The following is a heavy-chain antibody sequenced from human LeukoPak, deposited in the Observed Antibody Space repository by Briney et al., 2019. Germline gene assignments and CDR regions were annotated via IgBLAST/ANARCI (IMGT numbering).Heavy chain of an antibody. CDR2: INAGNGNT. D-gene: IGHD3-22*01. J-gene: IGHJ4*02. V-gene: IGHV1-3*01. CDR3: ARSYRGYDSRHPFDY. CDR1: GYTFTSYG. Sequence: ASVKVSCKASGYTFTSYGISWVRQAPGQRLEWMGWINAGNGNTKYSQKFQGRVTITRDTSASTAYMELSSLRSEDTAVYYCARSYRGYDSRHPFDYWGQGTLVTVSS.